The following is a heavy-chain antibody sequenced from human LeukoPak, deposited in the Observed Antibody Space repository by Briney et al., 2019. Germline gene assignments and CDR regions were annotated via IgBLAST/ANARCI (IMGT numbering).Heavy chain of an antibody. D-gene: IGHD3-22*01. CDR1: GGSISSGGYS. V-gene: IGHV4-30-2*02. CDR3: ARFYDSGGGVFDY. J-gene: IGHJ4*02. Sequence: PSETLSLTCAVSGGSISSGGYSWSWIRQPPGKGLEWIGYIYHSGSTYYNPSLKSRVTISVDTSKNQFSLKLSSVTAADTAVYYCARFYDSGGGVFDYWGQGTLVTVSS. CDR2: IYHSGST.